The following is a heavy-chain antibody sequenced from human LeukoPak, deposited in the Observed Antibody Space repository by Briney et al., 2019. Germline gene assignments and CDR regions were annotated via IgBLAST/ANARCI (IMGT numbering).Heavy chain of an antibody. D-gene: IGHD6-13*01. J-gene: IGHJ4*02. CDR3: ARTYSSSWSYCDS. CDR2: INPSSGST. CDR1: GSTFTRYY. V-gene: IGHV1-46*01. Sequence: WASVKVSCKASGSTFTRYYIHWVRQAPGQGLDWMGMINPSSGSTRFAQMFQDRVTMTRDTSTSAVYMELSSLTSADTAMYYCARTYSSSWSYCDSWGQGTLVTVSS.